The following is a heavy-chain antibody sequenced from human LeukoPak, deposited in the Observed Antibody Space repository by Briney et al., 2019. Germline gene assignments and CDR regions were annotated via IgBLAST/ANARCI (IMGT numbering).Heavy chain of an antibody. CDR2: IYTSGST. Sequence: SETLSLTCTVSGGSISSYYWSWIRQPAGKGLEWIGRIYTSGSTNYNPSLKSRVTISVDTSKNQFSLKLSSVTAADTAVYYCARADCSGGSCYSFDAFDIWGQGTMVTVSS. D-gene: IGHD2-15*01. CDR1: GGSISSYY. V-gene: IGHV4-4*07. CDR3: ARADCSGGSCYSFDAFDI. J-gene: IGHJ3*02.